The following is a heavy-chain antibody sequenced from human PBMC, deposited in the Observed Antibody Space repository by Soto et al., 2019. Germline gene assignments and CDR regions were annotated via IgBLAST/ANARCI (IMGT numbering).Heavy chain of an antibody. Sequence: SQTLSLTCAISGDSVSSNSAAWNWIRQSPSRGLEWLGRTYYRSKWYNDYAVSVKSRITINPDTSKNQFSQQLNSVTPEDTAGYYCASSLTTLGAFDIWGQGTMVTVSS. J-gene: IGHJ3*02. CDR2: TYYRSKWYN. CDR3: ASSLTTLGAFDI. CDR1: GDSVSSNSAA. D-gene: IGHD1-1*01. V-gene: IGHV6-1*01.